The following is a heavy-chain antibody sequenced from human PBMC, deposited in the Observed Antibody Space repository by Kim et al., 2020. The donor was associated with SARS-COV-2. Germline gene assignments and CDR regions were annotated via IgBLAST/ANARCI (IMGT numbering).Heavy chain of an antibody. J-gene: IGHJ5*02. CDR2: VYRSVVT. V-gene: IGHV4-4*02. D-gene: IGHD3-16*01. Sequence: SETLSLTCGVSGGSISSTYWWTWVRQPPGKRLQWIWEVYRSVVTDYNPSLSRRVTLSVDKSKNQFSLMLSSLSAADTAVYYSSGRSLVSVSFSFYPLRQG. CDR1: GGSISSTYW. CDR3: SGRSLVSVSFSFYP.